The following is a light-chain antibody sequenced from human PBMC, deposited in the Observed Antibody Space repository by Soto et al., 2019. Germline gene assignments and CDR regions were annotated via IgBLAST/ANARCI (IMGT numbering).Light chain of an antibody. Sequence: EIVMTQSPATLSVSPGERATLSCRASQSVSSNLAWYQQKPGQAPRLLIYGASTRATGIPARFSGSGSGTDFTLKISRVEAEDVGVYYCMQGTHWPFTFGPGTKVDIK. J-gene: IGKJ3*01. CDR1: QSVSSN. CDR2: GAS. CDR3: MQGTHWPFT. V-gene: IGKV3-15*01.